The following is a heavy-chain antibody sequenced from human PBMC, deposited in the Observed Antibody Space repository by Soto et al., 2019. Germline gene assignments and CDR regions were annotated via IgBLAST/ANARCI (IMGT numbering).Heavy chain of an antibody. CDR1: GYTFTTYA. Sequence: GPSVKVSCKASGYTFTTYAMHWVRQAPGQGLVWMGWINTANGNTKCSQRFQGRVTITRDTSASTAYMELSSLRSEDTAVYYCARGDSGTYEPDYWGRGTLVTVSS. J-gene: IGHJ4*02. CDR2: INTANGNT. D-gene: IGHD1-26*01. CDR3: ARGDSGTYEPDY. V-gene: IGHV1-3*04.